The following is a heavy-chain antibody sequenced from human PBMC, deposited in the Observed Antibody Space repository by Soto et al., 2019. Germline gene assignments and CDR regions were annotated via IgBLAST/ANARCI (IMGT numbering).Heavy chain of an antibody. CDR2: VNPNSGGT. J-gene: IGHJ6*02. V-gene: IGHV1-2*04. CDR1: GYTFTDYY. CDR3: AREGAATANYGMDV. Sequence: QVQLVQSGAEVKKPGASVKVSCKASGYTFTDYYIHWVRQAPGQGLEWMGWVNPNSGGTNYAQKFQGWVTMTRDTSIRTVYMELSSLKSDDMAVYYCAREGAATANYGMDVWGQGTTVTVSS. D-gene: IGHD2-15*01.